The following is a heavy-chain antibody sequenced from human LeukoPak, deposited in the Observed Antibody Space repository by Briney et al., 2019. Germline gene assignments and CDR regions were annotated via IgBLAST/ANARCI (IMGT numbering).Heavy chain of an antibody. CDR3: ARASGSGGFDY. J-gene: IGHJ4*02. CDR1: GFTISSYG. V-gene: IGHV3-33*01. Sequence: GGSLRLSCAASGFTISSYGMHWVRQAPGKGLEWVAVIWYDGSNKYYADSVKGRFTISRDNSKNTLYLQMNSLRAEDTAVYYCARASGSGGFDYWGQGTLVTVSS. D-gene: IGHD3-10*01. CDR2: IWYDGSNK.